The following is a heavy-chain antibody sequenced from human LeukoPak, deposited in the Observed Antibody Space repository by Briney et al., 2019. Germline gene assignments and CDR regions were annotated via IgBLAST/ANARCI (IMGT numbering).Heavy chain of an antibody. Sequence: PGGSLRLSCAASGFNFRDYWMDWVRQAPGKGLEWVGHIKSDGSEQYYVDSVKGRFSISRDNAENEVYLEMNSLRVGDTALYYCAKNNGWFHLAQWGQGTLVTVSS. D-gene: IGHD6-19*01. CDR3: AKNNGWFHLAQ. J-gene: IGHJ4*02. CDR1: GFNFRDYW. CDR2: IKSDGSEQ. V-gene: IGHV3-7*03.